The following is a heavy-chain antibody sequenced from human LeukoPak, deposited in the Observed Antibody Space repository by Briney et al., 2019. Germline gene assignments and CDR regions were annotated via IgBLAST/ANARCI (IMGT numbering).Heavy chain of an antibody. CDR3: TTDKTRNPDY. CDR2: IHSGGNT. D-gene: IGHD1-14*01. CDR1: GLTVRSNY. Sequence: GGSLRLSCAASGLTVRSNYMGWIRQAPGKGLEWVSVIHSGGNTYYVDSVKGRFTISRDNSRNTMDLQMNSLRAEDTAVYYCTTDKTRNPDYWGQGTLVTVSS. V-gene: IGHV3-53*01. J-gene: IGHJ4*02.